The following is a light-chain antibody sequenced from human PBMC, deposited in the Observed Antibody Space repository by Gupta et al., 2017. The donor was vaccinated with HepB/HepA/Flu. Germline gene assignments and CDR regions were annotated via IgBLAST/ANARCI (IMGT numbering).Light chain of an antibody. CDR3: QQRSNWLYT. J-gene: IGKJ2*01. CDR2: DAS. CDR1: QNVNTY. Sequence: EIVLTQSPATLSLSLGERATLSCRASQNVNTYLAWYQQKPGRAPRLVIYDASKRATGIPARFSGSGSGTDFTLTISSLESEDFAVYYCQQRSNWLYTFGQGTKLEIK. V-gene: IGKV3-11*01.